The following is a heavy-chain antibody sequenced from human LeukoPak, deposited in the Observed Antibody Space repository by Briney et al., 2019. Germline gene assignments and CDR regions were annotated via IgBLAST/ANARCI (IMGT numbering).Heavy chain of an antibody. Sequence: SETLSLTCTVSGGSISSYYWSWIRQPPGKGLEWIGYIYYSGSTNYNPSLKSRVTISVDTSKNQFSLKLSSVTAADTAVYYCARQDDPGAFDIWSQGTMVTVSS. V-gene: IGHV4-59*08. CDR3: ARQDDPGAFDI. CDR1: GGSISSYY. CDR2: IYYSGST. J-gene: IGHJ3*02.